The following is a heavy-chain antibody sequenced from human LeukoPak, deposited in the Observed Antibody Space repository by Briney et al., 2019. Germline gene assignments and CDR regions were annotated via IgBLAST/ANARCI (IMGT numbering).Heavy chain of an antibody. J-gene: IGHJ6*02. CDR1: GGSFSGYY. CDR3: ARDRVAAAGTFGYYYYGMDV. CDR2: IYYSGST. Sequence: SETLSLTCAVYGGSFSGYYWSWIRQHPGKGLEWIGYIYYSGSTYYNPSLKSRVTISVDTSKIQFSLKLSSVTAADTAVYYCARDRVAAAGTFGYYYYGMDVWGQGTTVTVSS. D-gene: IGHD6-13*01. V-gene: IGHV4-31*11.